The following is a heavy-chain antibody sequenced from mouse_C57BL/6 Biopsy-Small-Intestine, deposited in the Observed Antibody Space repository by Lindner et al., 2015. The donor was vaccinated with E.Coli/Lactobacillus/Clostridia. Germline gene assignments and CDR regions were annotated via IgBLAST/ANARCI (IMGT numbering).Heavy chain of an antibody. Sequence: VQLQESGGGLVKPGGSLKLSCAASGFTFSDYGMHWVRQAPEKGLEWVAYISSGSSTIYYADTAKGRFTISRDNAKNTLFLQMTSLRSEDTAMYYCARQDYGSSCAYWGQGTLVTVSA. CDR2: ISSGSSTI. CDR3: ARQDYGSSCAY. CDR1: GFTFSDYG. D-gene: IGHD1-1*01. J-gene: IGHJ3*01. V-gene: IGHV5-17*01.